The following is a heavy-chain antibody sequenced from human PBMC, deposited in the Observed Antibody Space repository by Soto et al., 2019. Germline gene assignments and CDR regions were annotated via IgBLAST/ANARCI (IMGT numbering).Heavy chain of an antibody. CDR2: INHSGST. CDR3: ARGVRRYCSGGSCYSGMSGMNWFDP. CDR1: GGSFSGYY. V-gene: IGHV4-34*01. D-gene: IGHD2-15*01. Sequence: SETLSLTCAVYGGSFSGYYWSWIRQPPGKGLEWIGEINHSGSTNYNPSLKSRVTISVDTSKNQFSLKLSSVTAADTAVYYCARGVRRYCSGGSCYSGMSGMNWFDPWGQGTLVTVSS. J-gene: IGHJ5*02.